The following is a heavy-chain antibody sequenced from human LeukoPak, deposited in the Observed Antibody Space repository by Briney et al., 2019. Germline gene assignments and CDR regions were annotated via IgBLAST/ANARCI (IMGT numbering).Heavy chain of an antibody. J-gene: IGHJ4*02. Sequence: GGSLRLSCVASGFTFTEYAIHWVRQAPGKGLEWVALISKDGSNEDYLDSVKGRFTISRDNSKNTVFLQMNTLRGEDTGVYYCAMYADYGGSWPLDYWGQGTLVIVSS. V-gene: IGHV3-30*03. CDR3: AMYADYGGSWPLDY. CDR1: GFTFTEYA. D-gene: IGHD4/OR15-4a*01. CDR2: ISKDGSNE.